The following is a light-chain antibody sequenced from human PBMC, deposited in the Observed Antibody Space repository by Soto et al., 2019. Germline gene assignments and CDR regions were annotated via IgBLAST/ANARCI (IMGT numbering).Light chain of an antibody. CDR3: GSWDSTLRAYG. J-gene: IGLJ1*01. CDR1: SSNIGGNS. Sequence: QSVLTQPPSVSAAPGQKVTISCSGSSSNIGGNSVSWYQQLPGTAPKLLIYDDNKRPSGIPDRFSGSKSGTSATLGITGFQTGDEADYYCGSWDSTLRAYGSGTGTKVTVL. CDR2: DDN. V-gene: IGLV1-51*01.